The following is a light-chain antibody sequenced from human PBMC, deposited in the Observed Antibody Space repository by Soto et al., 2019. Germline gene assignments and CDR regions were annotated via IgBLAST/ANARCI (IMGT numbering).Light chain of an antibody. Sequence: DIQMTQSPSTLSASVGDRVTITCRASQSISIWLAWYQQKPGKVPKLLIYKASSLQSGVPSSFSGSGSGTEFTLTISSLQPDDFATYYCQQYNSYPLTFGGGTTVELK. J-gene: IGKJ4*01. CDR3: QQYNSYPLT. CDR1: QSISIW. CDR2: KAS. V-gene: IGKV1-5*03.